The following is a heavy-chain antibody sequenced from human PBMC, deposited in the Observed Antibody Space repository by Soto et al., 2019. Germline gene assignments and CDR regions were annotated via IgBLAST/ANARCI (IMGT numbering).Heavy chain of an antibody. D-gene: IGHD4-17*01. J-gene: IGHJ4*02. CDR3: ARDSADGDYDLDY. Sequence: PGGSLRLSCAASGFTFSSYGMRWVRQAPGKGLEWVAVIWYDGSNKYYADSVKGRFTISRDNSKNTLYLQMNSLRAEDTAVYYCARDSADGDYDLDYWGQGTLVTVSS. CDR2: IWYDGSNK. V-gene: IGHV3-33*01. CDR1: GFTFSSYG.